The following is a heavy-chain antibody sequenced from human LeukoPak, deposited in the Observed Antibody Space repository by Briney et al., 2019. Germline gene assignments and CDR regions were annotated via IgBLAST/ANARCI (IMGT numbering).Heavy chain of an antibody. J-gene: IGHJ4*02. V-gene: IGHV4-39*07. CDR2: IDYSGST. Sequence: SKTLSLTCTVSGDSISSSYYYWGWIRQPPGKGLEWIGSIDYSGSTYHNPSLKSRVTISVDTSKNQFSLKLSSVTAADTAVYYCARDSRYCSGGNCHLRFDYWGQGILVTVSS. CDR3: ARDSRYCSGGNCHLRFDY. CDR1: GDSISSSYYY. D-gene: IGHD2-15*01.